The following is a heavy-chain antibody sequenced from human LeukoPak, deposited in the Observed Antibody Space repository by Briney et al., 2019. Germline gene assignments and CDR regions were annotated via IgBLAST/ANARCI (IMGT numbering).Heavy chain of an antibody. J-gene: IGHJ6*02. CDR2: MSPNSGNT. Sequence: ASVKVSCKASGYTFTSYDVNWVRQAPGQGPEWMGWMSPNSGNTGYAQKFQGRVTMTRSASISTAYMELSSLRSEDTAVYYCARVGYYGMDVWGQGTTVTVSS. CDR3: ARVGYYGMDV. V-gene: IGHV1-8*01. D-gene: IGHD3-16*01. CDR1: GYTFTSYD.